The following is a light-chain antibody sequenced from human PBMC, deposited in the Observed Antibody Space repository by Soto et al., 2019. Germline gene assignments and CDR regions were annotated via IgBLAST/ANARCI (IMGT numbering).Light chain of an antibody. Sequence: DIVMTQSPLSLPVTPGEPASISCRSSQSLLHSNGYNYLDWYLQKPGQSPQLLIYLGSNRASGVPDRFSGSGSGTDFTLKIRRVEAEDVWVYYCMQALQTPPYTFGQGTKVDIK. CDR1: QSLLHSNGYNY. V-gene: IGKV2-28*01. J-gene: IGKJ2*01. CDR2: LGS. CDR3: MQALQTPPYT.